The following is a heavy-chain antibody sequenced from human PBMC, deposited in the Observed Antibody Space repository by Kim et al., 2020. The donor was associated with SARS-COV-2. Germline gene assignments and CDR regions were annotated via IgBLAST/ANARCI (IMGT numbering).Heavy chain of an antibody. Sequence: KDPGDSVKGRLAISRDNSESTLYRQMNSLRAEDTAVYYCATLTVTDYYDPWGQGALVTVSS. J-gene: IGHJ5*02. V-gene: IGHV3-30*09. CDR3: ATLTVTDYYDP. D-gene: IGHD1-7*01. CDR2: K.